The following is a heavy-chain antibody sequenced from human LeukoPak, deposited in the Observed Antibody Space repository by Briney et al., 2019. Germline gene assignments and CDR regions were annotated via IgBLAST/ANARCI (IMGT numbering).Heavy chain of an antibody. CDR1: GGTFSSHA. Sequence: SVKVSCKASGGTFSSHAISWVRQAPGQGLEWMGGIIPIFGTANYAQKFQGRVTITADESTSTAYMELSSLRSEDTAVYYCASGITMIDPSWYYYYYMDVWGKGTTVTVSS. CDR2: IIPIFGTA. CDR3: ASGITMIDPSWYYYYYMDV. V-gene: IGHV1-69*13. J-gene: IGHJ6*03. D-gene: IGHD3-22*01.